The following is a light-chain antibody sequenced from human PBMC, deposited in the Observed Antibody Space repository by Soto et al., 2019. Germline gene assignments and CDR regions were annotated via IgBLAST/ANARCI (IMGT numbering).Light chain of an antibody. J-gene: IGKJ3*01. V-gene: IGKV3-11*01. CDR1: QSVSRD. CDR2: DAS. CDR3: QHRHN. Sequence: DIVLTQSPATLSLSPGERATLSCRASQSVSRDFAWYLQKPGQAPRLLIYDASNRATGIPARFSGSGSGTDFTLTINSLQPEDFAVYYCQHRHNFGPGTKVDFK.